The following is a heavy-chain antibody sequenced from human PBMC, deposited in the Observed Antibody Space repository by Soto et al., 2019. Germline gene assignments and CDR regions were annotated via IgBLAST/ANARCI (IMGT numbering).Heavy chain of an antibody. CDR1: GYTFTTYA. V-gene: IGHV1-3*01. J-gene: IGHJ4*01. D-gene: IGHD2-2*02. CDR2: INAGNGKT. CDR3: ARAGDDCSTTNCYMIDY. Sequence: ASVKVSCKASGYTFTTYAMHWVRQAPGQRLEWMGWINAGNGKTNYSQKFQGRVTITRDTSATTAYMELSSLGSEDTAVYYCARAGDDCSTTNCYMIDYWGHGTLVTVSS.